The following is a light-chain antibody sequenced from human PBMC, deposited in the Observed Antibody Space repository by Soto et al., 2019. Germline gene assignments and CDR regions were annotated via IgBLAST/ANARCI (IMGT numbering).Light chain of an antibody. J-gene: IGKJ4*01. Sequence: EIVLTQSPGTLSLSPGERATLSCRASQSVSSSYLTWYQQKPGQAPRLLIYAASIKAPGIPDRFSGGGSGTDFTLIISRLEPEDFAVYYCQQYGGSRITFGGGTKLEIK. V-gene: IGKV3-20*01. CDR2: AAS. CDR3: QQYGGSRIT. CDR1: QSVSSSY.